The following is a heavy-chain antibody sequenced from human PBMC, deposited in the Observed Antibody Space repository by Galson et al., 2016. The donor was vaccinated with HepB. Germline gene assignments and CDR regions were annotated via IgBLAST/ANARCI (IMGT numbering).Heavy chain of an antibody. CDR2: ISGSGDST. CDR1: GFTFSSYA. V-gene: IGHV3-23*01. J-gene: IGHJ6*02. CDR3: ARGKGLRSGQWLALPPNYYYNGMDV. D-gene: IGHD6-19*01. Sequence: SLRLSCAASGFTFSSYAMPWVRQAPGKGLEWVSSISGSGDSTIYADSVRGRFTISRDNSKNTLYLQMNSLRGEDKAVYYCARGKGLRSGQWLALPPNYYYNGMDVWGQGTTVTVSS.